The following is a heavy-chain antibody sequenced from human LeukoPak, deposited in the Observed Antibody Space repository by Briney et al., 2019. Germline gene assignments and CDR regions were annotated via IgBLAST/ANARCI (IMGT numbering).Heavy chain of an antibody. V-gene: IGHV5-51*01. J-gene: IGHJ5*02. Sequence: LKIFCKGSGYSFTSYWIGWLRQMPGKGLEGMGIIYPGDSNTRYNPSFQGQVTISADKSITTAYLQWSSLKASDTAMYYCARLYTTKTNWFDPWGQGTLVTVSS. CDR3: ARLYTTKTNWFDP. CDR2: IYPGDSNT. D-gene: IGHD3-16*01. CDR1: GYSFTSYW.